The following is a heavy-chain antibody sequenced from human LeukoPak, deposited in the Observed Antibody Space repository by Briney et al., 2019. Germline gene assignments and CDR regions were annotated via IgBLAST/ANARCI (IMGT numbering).Heavy chain of an antibody. J-gene: IGHJ4*02. CDR3: ARCDPEYYYDSSGYYPILYFDY. V-gene: IGHV4-39*07. D-gene: IGHD3-22*01. Sequence: SETLSLTCTVSGGSISSSSYYWGWIRQPPGKGLEWIGSIYYSGSTYYNPSLKSRVTISVDTSKNQFSLKLSSVTAADTAVYYCARCDPEYYYDSSGYYPILYFDYWGQGTLVTVSS. CDR1: GGSISSSSYY. CDR2: IYYSGST.